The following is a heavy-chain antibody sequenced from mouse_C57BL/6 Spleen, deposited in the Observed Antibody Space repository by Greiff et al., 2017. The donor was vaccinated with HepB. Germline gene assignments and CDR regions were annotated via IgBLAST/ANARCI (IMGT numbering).Heavy chain of an antibody. CDR1: GYAFSSYW. Sequence: QVQLQQSGAELVKPGASVKISCKASGYAFSSYWMNWVKQRPGKGLEWIGQIYPGDGDTNYNGKFKGKATLTADKSYSTAYMQLSSLTSEDSAVYFCARDDYSNYVGAMDYWGQGTSVTVSS. CDR2: IYPGDGDT. CDR3: ARDDYSNYVGAMDY. D-gene: IGHD2-5*01. V-gene: IGHV1-80*01. J-gene: IGHJ4*01.